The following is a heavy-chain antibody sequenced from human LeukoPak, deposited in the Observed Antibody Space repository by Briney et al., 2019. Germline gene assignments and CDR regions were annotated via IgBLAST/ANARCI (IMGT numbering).Heavy chain of an antibody. CDR3: ARGGDGGYGSGSYLAY. Sequence: SETLSLTCAVYGGSFSGYYWSWIRQPPGKGLEWIGESTHTGSTNYNSSLKSRVTISVDTSKNQVSLKLSSVTAADTAVYYCARGGDGGYGSGSYLAYWIQGTLVTVTS. CDR1: GGSFSGYY. CDR2: STHTGST. D-gene: IGHD3-10*01. V-gene: IGHV4-34*01. J-gene: IGHJ4*02.